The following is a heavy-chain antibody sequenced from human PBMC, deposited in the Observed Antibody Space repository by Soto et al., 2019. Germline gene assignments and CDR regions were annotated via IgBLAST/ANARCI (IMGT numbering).Heavy chain of an antibody. Sequence: QVQLQESGPGLVKPSQTLSLTCTVSGDSIISGGYFWSWIRTPPGKRLGWIGYFYYSGSTYYTPSLKSRVTITVDTSKNQFSLKLSTVTAADTAVYYGARAHYGSGHYCGMDVWGQGTTVTVSS. CDR2: FYYSGST. V-gene: IGHV4-31*03. D-gene: IGHD3-10*01. CDR3: ARAHYGSGHYCGMDV. CDR1: GDSIISGGYF. J-gene: IGHJ6*02.